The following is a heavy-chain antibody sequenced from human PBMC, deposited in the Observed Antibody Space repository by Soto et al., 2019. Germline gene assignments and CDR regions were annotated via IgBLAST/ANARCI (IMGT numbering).Heavy chain of an antibody. CDR2: IYHTGNA. Sequence: SETLSLTCSVSGDSISNSRFYWAWIRQPPGEGLEWIGSIYHTGNAYYNPSLKSRVTKSVDTSKNQFSLKLTSVTAADAALYYCARDFFDSSDYTTNWFDPWGQGTLVTVSS. D-gene: IGHD3-22*01. CDR1: GDSISNSRFY. V-gene: IGHV4-39*01. CDR3: ARDFFDSSDYTTNWFDP. J-gene: IGHJ5*02.